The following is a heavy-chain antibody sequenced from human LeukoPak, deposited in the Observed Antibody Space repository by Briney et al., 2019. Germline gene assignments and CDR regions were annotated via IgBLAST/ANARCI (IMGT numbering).Heavy chain of an antibody. CDR3: ARDIPPTAAGTLGWFDP. D-gene: IGHD6-13*01. J-gene: IGHJ5*02. CDR2: ISAYNGNT. CDR1: GYTFTSYG. V-gene: IGHV1-18*01. Sequence: SSVKVSCKASGYTFTSYGISWVRQAPGQGLEWMGWISAYNGNTNYAQKLQGRVTMTTDTSTSTAYMELRSLRSDDTAVYYCARDIPPTAAGTLGWFDPWGQGTLVTVSS.